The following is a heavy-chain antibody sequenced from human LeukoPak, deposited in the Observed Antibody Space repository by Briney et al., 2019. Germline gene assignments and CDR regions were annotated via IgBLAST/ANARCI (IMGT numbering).Heavy chain of an antibody. Sequence: PSETLSLTCTVSGGSISSYYWSWIRQPAGKGLEWIGSIYHSGSTYYNPSLKSRVTISVDTSKNQFSLKLSSVTAADTAVYYCARSPERWLQLLIDYWGQGTLVTVSS. J-gene: IGHJ4*02. D-gene: IGHD5-24*01. CDR1: GGSISSYY. V-gene: IGHV4-4*07. CDR2: IYHSGST. CDR3: ARSPERWLQLLIDY.